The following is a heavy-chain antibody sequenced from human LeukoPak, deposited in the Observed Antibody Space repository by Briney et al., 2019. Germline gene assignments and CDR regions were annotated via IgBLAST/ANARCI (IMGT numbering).Heavy chain of an antibody. D-gene: IGHD3-22*01. CDR2: IIPIFGTA. CDR1: GGTFSSYA. J-gene: IGHJ3*02. CDR3: ARFGYYYDSSGYYPVTDLDAFDI. V-gene: IGHV1-69*01. Sequence: SVKVSCKVSGGTFSSYAISWVRQAPGQGLEWMGGIIPIFGTANYAQKFQGRVTITADESTSTAYMELSSLRSEDTAVYYCARFGYYYDSSGYYPVTDLDAFDIWCQGTMVTVSS.